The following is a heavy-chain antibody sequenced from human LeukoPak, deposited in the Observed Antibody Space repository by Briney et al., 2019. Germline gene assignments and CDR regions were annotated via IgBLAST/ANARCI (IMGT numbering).Heavy chain of an antibody. Sequence: PGGSLRLSCAASGFTFSSYGMHWVRQAPGKGLEWVAFIRYDGSNKYYADSVKGRLTISRDNSKNTLYLQMNSLRAEDTAVYYCAKVTGAYCGGDCYYYYYMDVWGKGTTVTVSS. D-gene: IGHD2-21*01. V-gene: IGHV3-30*02. CDR3: AKVTGAYCGGDCYYYYYMDV. J-gene: IGHJ6*03. CDR1: GFTFSSYG. CDR2: IRYDGSNK.